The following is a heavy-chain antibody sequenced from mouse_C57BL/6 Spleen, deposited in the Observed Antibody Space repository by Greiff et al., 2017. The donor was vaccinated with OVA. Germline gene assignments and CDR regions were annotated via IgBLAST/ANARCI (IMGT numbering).Heavy chain of an antibody. CDR2: FYPGSGSI. CDR1: GYTFTEYT. J-gene: IGHJ2*01. V-gene: IGHV1-62-2*01. D-gene: IGHD1-1*01. CDR3: ARHDYGSSYFDY. Sequence: VKLMESGAELVKPGASVKLSCKASGYTFTEYTIHWVKQRSGQGLEWIGWFYPGSGSIKYNEKFKDKATLTADKSSSTVYMELSRLTSEDSAVYFCARHDYGSSYFDYWGQGTTLTVSS.